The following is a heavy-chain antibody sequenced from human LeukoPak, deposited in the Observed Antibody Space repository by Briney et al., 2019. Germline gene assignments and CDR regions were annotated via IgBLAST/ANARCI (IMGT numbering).Heavy chain of an antibody. J-gene: IGHJ4*02. CDR2: ISAYNGNT. CDR1: GYTFTSYG. Sequence: ASVKVSCKASGYTFTSYGISWVRQAPGQGLEWMGWISAYNGNTNYAQKLQGRVTMTTDTSTSTAYMELRSLRSDDTAVCYCARGSSSLGCGGDCYFGGQEFDYWGQGTLVTVSS. D-gene: IGHD2-21*02. V-gene: IGHV1-18*01. CDR3: ARGSSSLGCGGDCYFGGQEFDY.